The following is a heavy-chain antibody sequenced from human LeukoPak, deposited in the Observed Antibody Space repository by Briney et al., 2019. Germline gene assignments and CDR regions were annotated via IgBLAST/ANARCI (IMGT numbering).Heavy chain of an antibody. J-gene: IGHJ4*02. CDR1: GGSFSGYY. V-gene: IGHV4-34*01. Sequence: SETLSLTCAVYGGSFSGYYWSWIRQPPGKGLEWIGEINHSGSTNYNPSLKSRVTISVDTSKNQFSLKLSSVTAADTAVCYCARGYSYGYSRNDYWSQGTLVTVSS. CDR2: INHSGST. CDR3: ARGYSYGYSRNDY. D-gene: IGHD5-18*01.